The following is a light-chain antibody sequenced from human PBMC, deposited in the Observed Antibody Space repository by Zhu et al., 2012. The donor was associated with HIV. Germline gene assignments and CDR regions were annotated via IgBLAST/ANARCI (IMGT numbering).Light chain of an antibody. CDR3: QQYNNWPPWT. CDR1: HSVSSN. CDR2: GAS. V-gene: IGKV3-15*01. Sequence: EIVMTQSPATLSVSPGERATLSCRASHSVSSNLAWYQQKPGQAPRLLIYGASTRATGIPARFGGSGSGTEFTLTINSMQSEDFAVYYCQQYNNWPPWTFGQGTKVEI. J-gene: IGKJ1*01.